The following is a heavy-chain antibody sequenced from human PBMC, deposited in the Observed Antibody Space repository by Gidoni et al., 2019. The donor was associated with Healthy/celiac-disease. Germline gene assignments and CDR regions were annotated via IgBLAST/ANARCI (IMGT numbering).Heavy chain of an antibody. V-gene: IGHV4-31*03. CDR3: ARDTARVTSPRHFDY. Sequence: QVQLQESGPGLVKPSQTLSLTCTVSGGSISSCGYYWSWLRQHPGKGLEWIGYIDYSGSTYYHQSLKSRVTISVDTYKNQFSRKLSAVTAADTAGYYCARDTARVTSPRHFDYWGQGTLVTVSS. J-gene: IGHJ4*02. CDR1: GGSISSCGYY. CDR2: IDYSGST. D-gene: IGHD5-18*01.